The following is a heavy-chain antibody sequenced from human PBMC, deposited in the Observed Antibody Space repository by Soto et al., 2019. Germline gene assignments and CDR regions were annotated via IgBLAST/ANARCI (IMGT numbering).Heavy chain of an antibody. CDR1: GGSVSSGSYY. D-gene: IGHD2-2*01. CDR3: ASRIVLVPAAPPMQIDY. CDR2: IYYSGST. V-gene: IGHV4-61*01. Sequence: QVQLQESGPGLVKPSETLSLTCTVSGGSVSSGSYYWSWIRQPPGKGLEWIGYIYYSGSTNYNPSLKSRVTISVDTSKNQFSLKLSSVTAADTAVYYCASRIVLVPAAPPMQIDYWGQGTLVTVSS. J-gene: IGHJ4*02.